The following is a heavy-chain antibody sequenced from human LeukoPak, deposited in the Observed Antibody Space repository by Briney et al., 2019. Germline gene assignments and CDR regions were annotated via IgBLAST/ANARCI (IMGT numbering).Heavy chain of an antibody. D-gene: IGHD2-2*01. CDR3: ARIGSTSWHVPDY. V-gene: IGHV4-39*07. CDR1: GGSISSSSYY. Sequence: PSETLSLTCTVSGGSISSSSYYWGWIRQPPGKGLEWIGSIYYSGSTYYNPSLKSRVTISVDTSKNQFSLKLSSVTAADTAVYYCARIGSTSWHVPDYWGQGTLVTVSS. J-gene: IGHJ4*02. CDR2: IYYSGST.